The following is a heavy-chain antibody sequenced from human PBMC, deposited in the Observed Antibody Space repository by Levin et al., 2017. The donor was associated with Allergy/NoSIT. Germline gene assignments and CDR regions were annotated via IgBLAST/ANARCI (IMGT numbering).Heavy chain of an antibody. J-gene: IGHJ6*03. D-gene: IGHD3-22*01. CDR1: GFTFSTYS. Sequence: GGSLRLSCAASGFTFSTYSMNWVRQAPGKGLEWISSIRFIDDSTYYADSVKGRFTISSDIASNSLFLQMNSLRDEDTALYYCARSKGMYDSGQIPGRPYYYYYYMDVWGKGTTVTVSS. CDR2: IRFIDDST. V-gene: IGHV3-48*02. CDR3: ARSKGMYDSGQIPGRPYYYYYYMDV.